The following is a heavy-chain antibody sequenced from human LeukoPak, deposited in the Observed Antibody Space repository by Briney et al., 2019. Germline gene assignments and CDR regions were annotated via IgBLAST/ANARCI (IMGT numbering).Heavy chain of an antibody. CDR2: IIPMLGTA. Sequence: GASVKVSCKSSGGSLSDYTIGWVRQAPGQGLEWMGGIIPMLGTAKYAQNFQGRLTITTDDTSSTVYMELSSLRFEDTAYYFCARDGLLIWPGMDVWGKGTTVTVSS. J-gene: IGHJ6*03. V-gene: IGHV1-69*16. CDR3: ARDGLLIWPGMDV. CDR1: GGSLSDYT.